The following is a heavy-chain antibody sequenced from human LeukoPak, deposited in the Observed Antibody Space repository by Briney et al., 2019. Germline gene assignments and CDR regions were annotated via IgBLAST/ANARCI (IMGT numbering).Heavy chain of an antibody. D-gene: IGHD2-2*01. CDR3: AIAPYCSSTSCYHPYYYYGMDV. J-gene: IGHJ6*04. CDR1: GGPISSYY. CDR2: IYYSGST. Sequence: PSETLSLTCTVPGGPISSYYWSWIRQPPGKGLEGSGDIYYSGSTNYNASLKSRVTISVDTSKNQFSLKLSSVTAADTAVYSCAIAPYCSSTSCYHPYYYYGMDVWGKGTTVTVSS. V-gene: IGHV4-59*01.